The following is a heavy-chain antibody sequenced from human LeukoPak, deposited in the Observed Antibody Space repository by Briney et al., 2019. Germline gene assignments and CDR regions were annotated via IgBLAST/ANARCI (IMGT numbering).Heavy chain of an antibody. V-gene: IGHV3-48*03. CDR3: ATDPKWGIAAPTFDH. D-gene: IGHD6-25*01. Sequence: PGGSLRLSCAVSGFTFSTSEMNWVRQAPGKGLEWIAYISDSGSAIYYADSVKGRLTISRDNAKNSLYLQMNSLRAEDTAIYYCATDPKWGIAAPTFDHWGQGTLVTVST. CDR2: ISDSGSAI. CDR1: GFTFSTSE. J-gene: IGHJ4*02.